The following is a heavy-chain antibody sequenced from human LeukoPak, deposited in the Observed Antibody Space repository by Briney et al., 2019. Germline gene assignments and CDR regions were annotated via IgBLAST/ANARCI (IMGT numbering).Heavy chain of an antibody. CDR1: GGSISSYY. CDR2: IYYSGST. Sequence: SETLSLTCTVSGGSISSYYWSWIRQPPGKGLEWIGYIYYSGSTNYNPSLKSRVTISVDTSKTQFSLTVTSVTAADTAVYYCDAFDLWGRGTTVTVSS. CDR3: DAFDL. V-gene: IGHV4-59*08. J-gene: IGHJ3*01.